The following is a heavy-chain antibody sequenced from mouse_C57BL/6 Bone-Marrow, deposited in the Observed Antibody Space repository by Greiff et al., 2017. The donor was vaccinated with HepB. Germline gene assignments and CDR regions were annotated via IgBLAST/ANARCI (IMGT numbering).Heavy chain of an antibody. J-gene: IGHJ2*01. D-gene: IGHD2-4*01. Sequence: QVHVKQSGAELARPGASVKLSCKASGYTFTSYGISWVKQRTGQGLEWIGEIYPRSGNTYYNEKFKGKATLTADKSSSTAYMELRSLTSEDSAVFFCARGDIFGLYYDYPFDYWGQGTTLTVSS. CDR3: ARGDIFGLYYDYPFDY. CDR2: IYPRSGNT. CDR1: GYTFTSYG. V-gene: IGHV1-81*01.